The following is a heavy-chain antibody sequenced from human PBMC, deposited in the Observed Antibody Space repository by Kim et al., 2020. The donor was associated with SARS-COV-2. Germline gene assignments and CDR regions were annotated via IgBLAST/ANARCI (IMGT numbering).Heavy chain of an antibody. CDR3: ATLATYCSSTSCHYFDY. CDR2: IYSGGST. CDR1: GFTVSSNY. J-gene: IGHJ4*02. V-gene: IGHV3-53*01. D-gene: IGHD2-2*01. Sequence: GGSLRLSCAASGFTVSSNYMSWVRQAPGKGLEWVSVIYSGGSTYYADSVKGRFTISRDNSKNTLYLQMNSLRAEDTAVYYCATLATYCSSTSCHYFDYWGQGTLVTVSS.